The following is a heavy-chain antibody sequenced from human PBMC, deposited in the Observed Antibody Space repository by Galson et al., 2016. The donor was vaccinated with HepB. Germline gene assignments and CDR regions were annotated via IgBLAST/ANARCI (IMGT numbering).Heavy chain of an antibody. CDR2: IGIAGDT. V-gene: IGHV3-13*01. CDR1: GFVFSNFG. Sequence: SLRLSCAASGFVFSNFGLSWVRQATGKGLEWVSAIGIAGDTYYPGSVKGRLTISRENAKNSLYLQMNSLRAEDTAVYYCARAYHPYDSSGYHFDFWGQGTLVTVSS. J-gene: IGHJ4*02. D-gene: IGHD3-22*01. CDR3: ARAYHPYDSSGYHFDF.